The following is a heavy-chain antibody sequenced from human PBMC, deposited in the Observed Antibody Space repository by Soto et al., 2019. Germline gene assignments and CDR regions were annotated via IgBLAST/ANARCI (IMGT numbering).Heavy chain of an antibody. Sequence: GGSLRLSCAASGFTFSSYSMNWVRQAPGKGLEWVSSISSSSSYIYYADSVKGRFTISRDNAKNSLYLQMNSLRAEDTAVYYCARDGYDLPLGRLEKLFDYWGQGTLVTVSS. CDR1: GFTFSSYS. V-gene: IGHV3-21*01. CDR3: ARDGYDLPLGRLEKLFDY. CDR2: ISSSSSYI. D-gene: IGHD5-12*01. J-gene: IGHJ4*02.